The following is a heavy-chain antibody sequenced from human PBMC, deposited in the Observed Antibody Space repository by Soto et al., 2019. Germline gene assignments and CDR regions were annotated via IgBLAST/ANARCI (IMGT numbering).Heavy chain of an antibody. Sequence: GGSLRLSCAASGFTVSSNYMSWVRQAPGKGLEWVSVIYSGGSTYYVDSVKGRFTISRDNSKNTLYLQMNSLRAEDTAVYYCAGMGLNPSFFDYWGQGTLVTVSS. CDR1: GFTVSSNY. CDR3: AGMGLNPSFFDY. J-gene: IGHJ4*02. D-gene: IGHD3-16*01. CDR2: IYSGGST. V-gene: IGHV3-53*01.